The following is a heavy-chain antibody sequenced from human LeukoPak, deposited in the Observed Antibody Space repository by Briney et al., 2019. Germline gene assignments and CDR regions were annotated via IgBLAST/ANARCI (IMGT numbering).Heavy chain of an antibody. V-gene: IGHV4-30-4*01. D-gene: IGHD4-17*01. CDR1: GGSISSGDYY. CDR3: ARVTLDYGDYHRSGDAFDI. CDR2: IYYSGST. Sequence: SQTLSVTCSVSGGSISSGDYYWSWIRQPPGKGLEWIGYIYYSGSTYYNPSLKSRVTISVDTSKNQFSLKLSSVTAADTAVYYCARVTLDYGDYHRSGDAFDIWGQGTMVTVSS. J-gene: IGHJ3*02.